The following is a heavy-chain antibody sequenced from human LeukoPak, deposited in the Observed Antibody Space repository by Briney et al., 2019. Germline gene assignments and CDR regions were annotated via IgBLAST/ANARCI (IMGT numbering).Heavy chain of an antibody. Sequence: SETLSLTCTVSGGSISSYYWSWIRQPPGKGLEWIGYIYYSGSTYYNPSLKSRVTISVDTSKNQFSLKLSSVTAADTAVYYCAGLVVVPAAIPYYYGMDVWGQGTTVTVSS. D-gene: IGHD2-2*01. J-gene: IGHJ6*02. CDR3: AGLVVVPAAIPYYYGMDV. V-gene: IGHV4-59*08. CDR1: GGSISSYY. CDR2: IYYSGST.